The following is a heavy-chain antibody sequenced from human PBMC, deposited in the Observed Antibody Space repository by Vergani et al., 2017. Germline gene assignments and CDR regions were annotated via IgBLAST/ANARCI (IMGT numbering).Heavy chain of an antibody. CDR3: TTEPPDCSGLNYYFDY. V-gene: IGHV3-15*01. CDR1: GFTFSNAW. J-gene: IGHJ4*02. Sequence: EVQLVESGGGLVKPGGSLRLSCAASGFTFSNAWMSWVRQAPGKGLEWVGSIKSKTDGGTKDYAAPVKGRFPISRDDSKNTMYLQMKSLKTEDTAVYYCTTEPPDCSGLNYYFDYWGQGTLVTVSS. D-gene: IGHD2-15*01. CDR2: IKSKTDGGTK.